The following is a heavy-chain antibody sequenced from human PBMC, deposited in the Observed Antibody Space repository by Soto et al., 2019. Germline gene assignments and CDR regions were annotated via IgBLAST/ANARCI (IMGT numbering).Heavy chain of an antibody. CDR2: LYYTGRT. D-gene: IGHD3-10*01. CDR3: ARRLARGVIGWFDP. CDR1: GGSISSGTYY. Sequence: PSETLSLTCTVSGGSISSGTYYWGWIRQPPGKGLEWIGSLYYTGRTYYSPSLRSRVTISVDTSKNHFSLNLTSVTAAGTAVYYCARRLARGVIGWFDPWGQGTLVTVSS. V-gene: IGHV4-39*02. J-gene: IGHJ5*02.